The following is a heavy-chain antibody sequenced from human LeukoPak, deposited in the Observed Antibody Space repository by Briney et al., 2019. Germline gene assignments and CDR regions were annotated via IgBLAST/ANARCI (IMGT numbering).Heavy chain of an antibody. D-gene: IGHD5-24*01. Sequence: ASETLSLTCTVSGGSISSYYWSWIRQPPGKGLEWIGYIYYSGSTNYNPSLKSRVTISVDTSKNQFSLKLSSVTAADTAVYYCARGEIGYNQFDYWGQGTLVTVSS. CDR1: GGSISSYY. CDR2: IYYSGST. CDR3: ARGEIGYNQFDY. J-gene: IGHJ4*02. V-gene: IGHV4-59*01.